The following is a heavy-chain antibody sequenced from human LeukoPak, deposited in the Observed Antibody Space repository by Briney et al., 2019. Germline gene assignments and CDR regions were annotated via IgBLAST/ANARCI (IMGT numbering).Heavy chain of an antibody. J-gene: IGHJ6*02. D-gene: IGHD3-10*01. Sequence: SETLSLTCTVSGDSITNYNYHWGWIRQPPGKGLEWIGRLYNTGSTDNTDSNPSLQSRVTISADTSMNQFSLRLTSVTAADTAVYYCARDFGAGSYRYGMDVWGQGTTVTVSS. V-gene: IGHV4-39*07. CDR3: ARDFGAGSYRYGMDV. CDR1: GDSITNYNYH. CDR2: LYNTGSTDNT.